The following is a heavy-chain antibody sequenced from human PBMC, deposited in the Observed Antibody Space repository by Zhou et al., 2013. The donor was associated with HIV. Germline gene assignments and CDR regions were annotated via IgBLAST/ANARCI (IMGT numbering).Heavy chain of an antibody. CDR1: GGTFSNSP. J-gene: IGHJ3*01. CDR3: ARGIHYLDV. V-gene: IGHV1-69*05. D-gene: IGHD3-10*01. CDR2: IITYSGTP. Sequence: QVQLVQSGAELRKPGSSVRVSCKASGGTFSNSPISWVRQAPGQGLEWMGGIITYSGTPNHAQKFKDRVTFSTDESRSTAYMDLSSLRAEDTAVYFCARGIHYLDVWGQGTLVTVSS.